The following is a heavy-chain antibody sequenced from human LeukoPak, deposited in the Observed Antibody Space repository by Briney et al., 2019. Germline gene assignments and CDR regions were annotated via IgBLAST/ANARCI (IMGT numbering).Heavy chain of an antibody. CDR1: VFPLSNYR. Sequence: GGSLRLSCGASVFPLSNYRMNWVRQAPGEGLEWVANIKGSGSEKYYLDSVEGRFTISRDNAWDSLYLQMNSLTVEDTAVYYCARGWGEKGRCRGGTCNNPEFDYWGQGVLVTVSS. CDR2: IKGSGSEK. V-gene: IGHV3-7*01. D-gene: IGHD2-15*01. CDR3: ARGWGEKGRCRGGTCNNPEFDY. J-gene: IGHJ4*02.